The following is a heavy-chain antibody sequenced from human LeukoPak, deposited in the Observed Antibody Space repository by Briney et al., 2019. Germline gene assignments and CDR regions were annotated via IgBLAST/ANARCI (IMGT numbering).Heavy chain of an antibody. CDR3: ARQIPGSGQGFDP. CDR1: GFTVSSNY. J-gene: IGHJ5*02. Sequence: PGGSLRLSCAASGFTVSSNYMSWVRQAPGKGLEWVSVIYSGGSTYYADSVKGRFTISRDNSKNTLSLQMSSLRAEDTAVYYCARQIPGSGQGFDPWGQGTLVAVSS. V-gene: IGHV3-66*04. CDR2: IYSGGST. D-gene: IGHD3-10*01.